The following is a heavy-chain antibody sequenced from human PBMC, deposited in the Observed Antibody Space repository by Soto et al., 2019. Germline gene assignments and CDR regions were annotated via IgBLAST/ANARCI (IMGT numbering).Heavy chain of an antibody. V-gene: IGHV3-7*01. CDR2: IKEDGSEK. CDR1: GFTFSNYW. Sequence: EVQLVESGGGLVQPGGSLRLSCAASGFTFSNYWMTWVRQAPGKGLEWVANIKEDGSEKHYVDSVKGRFTISRDNATNSLYLHMNSLRVEDSAVYFCSRDVVVGAQALNYWGQGALVTLSS. D-gene: IGHD2-15*01. CDR3: SRDVVVGAQALNY. J-gene: IGHJ4*02.